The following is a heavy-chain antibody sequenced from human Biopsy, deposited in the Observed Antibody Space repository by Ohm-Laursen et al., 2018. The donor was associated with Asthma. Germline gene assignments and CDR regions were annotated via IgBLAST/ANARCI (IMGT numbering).Heavy chain of an antibody. Sequence: SDTLSFTCSVSNGSISSNFYYWGWIRQPPGKGLEWVGSIHKNGIGYYKSSLKSPLTISVDTSKNQFSLKVTSVTAADTAVYYCARQKLAAAEGPFDLWGQGTMVTVSS. CDR3: ARQKLAAAEGPFDL. J-gene: IGHJ3*01. V-gene: IGHV4-39*01. CDR2: IHKNGIG. CDR1: NGSISSNFYY. D-gene: IGHD6-13*01.